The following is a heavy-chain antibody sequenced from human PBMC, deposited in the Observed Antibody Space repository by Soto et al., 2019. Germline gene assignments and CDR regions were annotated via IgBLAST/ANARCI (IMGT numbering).Heavy chain of an antibody. CDR1: GYTFTGYY. CDR2: INPNSGGT. V-gene: IGHV1-2*02. D-gene: IGHD7-27*01. J-gene: IGHJ3*02. Sequence: ASVKVSCKASGYTFTGYYMHWVRQAPGQGLEWMGWINPNSGGTNYAQKFQGRVTMTRDTSISTGYMELSRLRSDDTAVYYCARPQDLGLNHYDAFDIWGQGTMVTVSS. CDR3: ARPQDLGLNHYDAFDI.